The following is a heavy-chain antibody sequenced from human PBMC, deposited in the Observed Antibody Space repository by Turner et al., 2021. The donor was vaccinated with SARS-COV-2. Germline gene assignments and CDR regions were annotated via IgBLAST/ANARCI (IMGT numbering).Heavy chain of an antibody. CDR3: ATVPVVPAAIGYYYYYGMDV. D-gene: IGHD2-2*02. V-gene: IGHV1-24*01. CDR1: GYTLTEFS. Sequence: QVQLVQSGAAVKMHGASVEVHCEVSGYTLTEFSMHCVRLAPGKGLEWMGAFDPEDGESIYAQKFQGRVSMTEDTSTDTAYMKMSSLRSEDTAVYYCATVPVVPAAIGYYYYYGMDVWGQGNTVTVSS. J-gene: IGHJ6*02. CDR2: FDPEDGES.